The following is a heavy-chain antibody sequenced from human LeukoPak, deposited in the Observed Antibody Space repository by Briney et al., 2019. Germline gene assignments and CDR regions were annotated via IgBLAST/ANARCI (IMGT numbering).Heavy chain of an antibody. D-gene: IGHD5-18*01. CDR2: IYYSGST. CDR1: GGSISSSSYY. J-gene: IGHJ3*02. V-gene: IGHV4-39*01. CDR3: GRWIAMGAAFDI. Sequence: SETLSLTRTVSGGSISSSSYYWGWIRQPPGKGLEWIANIYYSGSTYYNPSLKSRVTIFLDTSKNRFSLRLSSVTAADAAVYYCGRWIAMGAAFDIWGQGTIVTVSS.